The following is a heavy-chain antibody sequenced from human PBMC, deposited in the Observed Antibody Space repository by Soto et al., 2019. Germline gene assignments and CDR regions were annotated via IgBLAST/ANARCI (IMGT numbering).Heavy chain of an antibody. CDR1: GASFSSNF. Sequence: SSETLSLTCTVSGASFSSNFWSWIRQPPGKGLEWIGYIYHSGSTNYNPSLKSRVTISVFPSKNQFSLELTSVTAADTALYYCANHPRGYCSGGSCYPGGDFWGQGTLVTVSS. V-gene: IGHV4-59*08. J-gene: IGHJ4*02. CDR2: IYHSGST. D-gene: IGHD2-15*01. CDR3: ANHPRGYCSGGSCYPGGDF.